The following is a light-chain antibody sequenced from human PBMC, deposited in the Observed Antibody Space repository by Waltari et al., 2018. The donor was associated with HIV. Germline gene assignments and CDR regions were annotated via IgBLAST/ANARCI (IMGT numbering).Light chain of an antibody. V-gene: IGLV1-44*01. CDR3: ATWDDSLNGWV. J-gene: IGLJ3*02. CDR1: SSNIGSNT. Sequence: QSVLNQAPSASGTPGQRVTISCSGSSSNIGSNTVTWYQQFPGTAPKLLIYSYGQRPSGVPERFSGSKSATSASLAISGLRSEDEADYYCATWDDSLNGWVFGGGTKL. CDR2: SYG.